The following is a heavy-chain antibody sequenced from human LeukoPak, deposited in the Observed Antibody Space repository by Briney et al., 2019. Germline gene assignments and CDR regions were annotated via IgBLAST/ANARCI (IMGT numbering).Heavy chain of an antibody. CDR3: ARYSQAAVRFHPADAFDI. V-gene: IGHV1-2*02. D-gene: IGHD3-3*01. Sequence: GASVKVSCKASGYTFTGYYTHWVRQAPGQGLEWMGWINPNSGGTNYAQKFQGRVTMTRDTSISTAYMDLSRLRSDDTAVYYCARYSQAAVRFHPADAFDIWGQGTMVTVSS. J-gene: IGHJ3*02. CDR2: INPNSGGT. CDR1: GYTFTGYY.